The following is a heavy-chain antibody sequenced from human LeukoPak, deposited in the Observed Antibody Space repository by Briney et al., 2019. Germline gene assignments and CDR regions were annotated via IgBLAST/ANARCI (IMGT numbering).Heavy chain of an antibody. CDR3: VKGREYSSSWYDFRYYYYYGMDV. CDR1: GFTFSSYA. Sequence: GGSLRLSCSASGFTFSSYAMHWVRQAPGKGLEYVSAISSNGGSTYYADSVKGRFTISRDNSKNTLYLQMSSLRAEDTTVYYCVKGREYSSSWYDFRYYYYYGMDVWGQGTTVTVSS. D-gene: IGHD6-13*01. J-gene: IGHJ6*02. CDR2: ISSNGGST. V-gene: IGHV3-64D*06.